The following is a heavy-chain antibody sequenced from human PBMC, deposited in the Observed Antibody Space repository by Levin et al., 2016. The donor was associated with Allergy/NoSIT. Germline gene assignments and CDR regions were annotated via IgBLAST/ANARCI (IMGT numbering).Heavy chain of an antibody. CDR2: IYSDGST. D-gene: IGHD6-19*01. CDR3: SRDASGWYGGDYYYYGMDV. CDR1: GFTVSSNY. J-gene: IGHJ6*02. Sequence: LSLTCAASGFTVSSNYMTWVRQAPGKGLEWVSVIYSDGSTYYADSVKGRFTISRDNSKNTLYLQMNSLRAEDTAVYYCSRDASGWYGGDYYYYGMDVWGQGTTVTVSS. V-gene: IGHV3-66*01.